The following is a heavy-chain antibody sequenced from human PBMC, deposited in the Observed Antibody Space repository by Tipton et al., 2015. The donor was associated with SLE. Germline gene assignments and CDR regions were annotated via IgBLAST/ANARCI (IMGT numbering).Heavy chain of an antibody. V-gene: IGHV4-39*07. D-gene: IGHD6-19*01. J-gene: IGHJ3*02. CDR3: ARGSNWYSSGFDAFDI. CDR1: GGSISSGSYY. Sequence: TLSLTCTVSGGSISSGSYYWGWIRQPPGKGLEWIGSIYHSGSTYYNPSPKSRVTISVDTSKNQFSLKLSSVTAADTAVYYCARGSNWYSSGFDAFDIWGQGTMVTVSS. CDR2: IYHSGST.